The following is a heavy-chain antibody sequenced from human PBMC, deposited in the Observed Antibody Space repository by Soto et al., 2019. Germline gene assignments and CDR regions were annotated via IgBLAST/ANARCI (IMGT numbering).Heavy chain of an antibody. CDR1: GYTFTSYA. CDR2: INAGNGNT. Sequence: ASVKVSCKASGYTFTSYAMHWVRQAPGQRLEWMGWINAGNGNTKYSRKFQGRVTITRDTSASTAYMELSSLRSEDTAVYYCARGCSSTSCYYWFDPWGQGTLVTVSS. CDR3: ARGCSSTSCYYWFDP. D-gene: IGHD2-2*01. J-gene: IGHJ5*02. V-gene: IGHV1-3*01.